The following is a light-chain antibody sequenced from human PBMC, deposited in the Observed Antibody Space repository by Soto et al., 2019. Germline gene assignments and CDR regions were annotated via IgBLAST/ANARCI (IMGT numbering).Light chain of an antibody. Sequence: QSALTQPASLSGSPGQSITISCTGTSSDVGSYNLVSWYQQHPGKAPKLTIYEVSKRPSGVSNRFSGSKSGNTASLTISGLQAEDEADYYCCSYAGSSTYVFGTGTKVTVL. CDR1: SSDVGSYNL. CDR3: CSYAGSSTYV. CDR2: EVS. J-gene: IGLJ1*01. V-gene: IGLV2-23*02.